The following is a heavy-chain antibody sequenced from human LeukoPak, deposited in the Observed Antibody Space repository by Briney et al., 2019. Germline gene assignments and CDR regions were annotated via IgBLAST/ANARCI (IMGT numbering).Heavy chain of an antibody. CDR3: ARLGERYCSGGSCYVSDY. Sequence: ASVKVSCKASGYTFTGYYMHWVRQAPGQGLEWMGWINPSGGSTTYAQKFQGRVTMTRDMSTSTVYMELSSLRSEDTAVYYCARLGERYCSGGSCYVSDYWGQGTLVTVSS. CDR1: GYTFTGYY. CDR2: INPSGGST. D-gene: IGHD2-15*01. J-gene: IGHJ4*02. V-gene: IGHV1-46*01.